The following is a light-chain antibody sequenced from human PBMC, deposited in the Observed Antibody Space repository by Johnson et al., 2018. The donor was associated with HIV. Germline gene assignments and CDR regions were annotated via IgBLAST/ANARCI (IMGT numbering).Light chain of an antibody. CDR2: DNH. J-gene: IGLJ1*01. V-gene: IGLV1-51*01. Sequence: QSVLTQPPSVSAAPGQKVTISCSGSSSNIGNNFVSWYQQVPGTAPKLLIYDNHRRPSGIPDRFSGPKSGTSATLGITALQTGDEADYYWETCDSTLRTGFFGTGTKVPVL. CDR1: SSNIGNNF. CDR3: ETCDSTLRTGF.